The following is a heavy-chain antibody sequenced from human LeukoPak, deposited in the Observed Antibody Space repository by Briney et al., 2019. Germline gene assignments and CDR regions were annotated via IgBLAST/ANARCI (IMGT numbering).Heavy chain of an antibody. V-gene: IGHV3-7*01. Sequence: PGGSLRLSCAASGFTFSTFWMDWVRQAPGRGLEWVANINQDRSEKYYVDSVKGRFTISRDNAKNSLYLQMNSLKAEDTAVYYCTRQLEPHWGQGTLVTVSS. J-gene: IGHJ4*02. CDR1: GFTFSTFW. D-gene: IGHD1-1*01. CDR3: TRQLEPH. CDR2: INQDRSEK.